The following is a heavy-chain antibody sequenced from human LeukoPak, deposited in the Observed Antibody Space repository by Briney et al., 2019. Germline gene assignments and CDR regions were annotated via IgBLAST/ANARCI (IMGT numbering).Heavy chain of an antibody. Sequence: SETLSLTCTVSGGPISRYYWSWIRQPAGKGLEWIGRIYTSGSTNYNTSLKSRVTLPVDTSKNHFSPKLNPLNAADPAGKYLAWGDFWCGYHDYWGQGTLVTVSS. J-gene: IGHJ4*02. CDR1: GGPISRYY. D-gene: IGHD3-3*01. V-gene: IGHV4-4*07. CDR3: AWGDFWCGYHDY. CDR2: IYTSGST.